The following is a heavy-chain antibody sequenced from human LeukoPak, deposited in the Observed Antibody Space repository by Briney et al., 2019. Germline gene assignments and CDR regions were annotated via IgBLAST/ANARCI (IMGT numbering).Heavy chain of an antibody. CDR3: ARDLSRNNPSEDY. J-gene: IGHJ4*02. Sequence: PSETLSLTCTVSGDSISSSSYYRGWIRQPPGKGLEWIGRIYTSGSTNYNPSLKSRVTMSVDTSKKQFSLKLSPVTAADTAVYYCARDLSRNNPSEDYWGQGTLVTVSS. CDR1: GDSISSSSYY. CDR2: IYTSGST. D-gene: IGHD1-14*01. V-gene: IGHV4-39*07.